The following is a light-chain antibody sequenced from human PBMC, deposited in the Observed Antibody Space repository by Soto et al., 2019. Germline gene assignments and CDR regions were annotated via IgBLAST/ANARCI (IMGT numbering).Light chain of an antibody. Sequence: DIQMTQSPSTLSASVGDRVTITCRASQSISIWLAWYQQKPGKAPKILIYKASSLESGVPSRFSGSGSGTEFTLTISSLQPEDFAVYYCQQRSNWPRGTFGQGTRLEIK. J-gene: IGKJ5*01. V-gene: IGKV1-5*03. CDR1: QSISIW. CDR2: KAS. CDR3: QQRSNWPRGT.